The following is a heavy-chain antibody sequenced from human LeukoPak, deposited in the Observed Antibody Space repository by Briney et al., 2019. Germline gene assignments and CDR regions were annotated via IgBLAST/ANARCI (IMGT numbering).Heavy chain of an antibody. V-gene: IGHV3-48*04. CDR1: GFTFSNHW. Sequence: QPGGSLRLSCAASGFTFSNHWMNWVRQAPGKGLEWVSYISSSSSTIYYADSVKGRFTISRDNAKNSLYLQMNSLRAEDTAVYYCARERGALDYWGQGTLVTVSS. D-gene: IGHD1-26*01. CDR2: ISSSSSTI. CDR3: ARERGALDY. J-gene: IGHJ4*02.